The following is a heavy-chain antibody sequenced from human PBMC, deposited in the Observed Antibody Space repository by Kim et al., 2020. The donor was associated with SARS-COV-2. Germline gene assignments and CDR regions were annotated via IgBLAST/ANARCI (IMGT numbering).Heavy chain of an antibody. D-gene: IGHD3-22*01. J-gene: IGHJ4*02. CDR3: AGYYYDSGTYYDPFDY. V-gene: IGHV3-23*01. Sequence: DSVKGRFTISGDNSKSTLYLQMRSLRAEDTAVYYCAGYYYDSGTYYDPFDYWGQGTLVAVSS.